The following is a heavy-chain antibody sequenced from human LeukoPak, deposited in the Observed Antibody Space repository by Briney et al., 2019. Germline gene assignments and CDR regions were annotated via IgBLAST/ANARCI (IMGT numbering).Heavy chain of an antibody. CDR2: LSHRGNT. V-gene: IGHV4-39*01. CDR3: ARHNAPRRVGFDF. Sequence: SETLSLTCTVSGDSVSNDFYYWGWIRQPPGKGLEWVACLSHRGNTWYNPSLESRVTISVDTSKNRFSLNFNSVTAANTALYWCARHNAPRRVGFDFWGQGILVTVSS. CDR1: GDSVSNDFYY. D-gene: IGHD3-10*01. J-gene: IGHJ4*02.